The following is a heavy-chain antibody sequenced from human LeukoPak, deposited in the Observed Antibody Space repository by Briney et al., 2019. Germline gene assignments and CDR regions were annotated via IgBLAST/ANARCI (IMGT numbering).Heavy chain of an antibody. V-gene: IGHV4-34*01. Sequence: SETLSLTCAVYGGSFSGYYWSWIRQPPGKGLEWIGEINHSGSTNYNPSLKSRVTISVDTSKNQFSLKLSSVTAADTAVYYCAKDLGSPYGDYGHYYGMDVWGQGTTVTVSS. J-gene: IGHJ6*02. CDR2: INHSGST. CDR3: AKDLGSPYGDYGHYYGMDV. CDR1: GGSFSGYY. D-gene: IGHD4-17*01.